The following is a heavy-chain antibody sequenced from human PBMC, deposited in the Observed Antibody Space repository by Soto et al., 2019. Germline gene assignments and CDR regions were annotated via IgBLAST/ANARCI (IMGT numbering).Heavy chain of an antibody. J-gene: IGHJ4*02. Sequence: GGSLRLSCTASGFTFSDSWMTWVRQAPGKGLEWVANIKQDGSEKYYVDSVKGRFTISRDNAKNSLYLQMNSLRAEDTAVYYCAAFYDSSGLTDYWGQGTLVTVSS. CDR2: IKQDGSEK. CDR1: GFTFSDSW. CDR3: AAFYDSSGLTDY. V-gene: IGHV3-7*01. D-gene: IGHD3-22*01.